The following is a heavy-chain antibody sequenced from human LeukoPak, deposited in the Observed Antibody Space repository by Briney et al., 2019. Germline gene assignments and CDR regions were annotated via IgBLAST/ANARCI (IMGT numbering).Heavy chain of an antibody. Sequence: SETLSLTCTVSGGSISTYYWSWIRQPPGKGLDWIGSFYYTGSTNYNPSLRSRVTISLDTSKNQISLKLSSVTAADTAVYYCARDLSDCSGGSCYSNYYYYGMDVWGQGTTVTVSS. CDR2: FYYTGST. CDR3: ARDLSDCSGGSCYSNYYYYGMDV. CDR1: GGSISTYY. J-gene: IGHJ6*02. V-gene: IGHV4-59*12. D-gene: IGHD2-15*01.